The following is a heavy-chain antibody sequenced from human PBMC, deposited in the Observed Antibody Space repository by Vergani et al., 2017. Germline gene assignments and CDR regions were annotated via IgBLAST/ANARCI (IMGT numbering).Heavy chain of an antibody. Sequence: QVQLQESGPGLVKPSQTLSLTCTVSGGSISSGGYYWSWIRQHPGKGLEWIGYIYYSGSTYYNPSLKSRVTISVDTSKNQFSLKLSSVTAADTAVYYCARGLRISAFLRCYFDLWGRGTLVTVSS. CDR1: GGSISSGGYY. CDR2: IYYSGST. D-gene: IGHD3-3*02. J-gene: IGHJ2*01. V-gene: IGHV4-31*03. CDR3: ARGLRISAFLRCYFDL.